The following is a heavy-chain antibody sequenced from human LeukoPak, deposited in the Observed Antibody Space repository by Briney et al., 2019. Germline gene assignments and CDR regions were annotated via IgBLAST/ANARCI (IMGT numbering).Heavy chain of an antibody. Sequence: GASVKVSCKASGYTLTSYAMNWVRQAPGQGLEWMGWINTNTGNPTYAQGFAGRFVFSLDTSVSTAYLQISSLKAEDTAVYYCARVPIAAAGEPDDAFDIWGQGTMVTVSS. CDR3: ARVPIAAAGEPDDAFDI. J-gene: IGHJ3*02. CDR2: INTNTGNP. D-gene: IGHD6-13*01. CDR1: GYTLTSYA. V-gene: IGHV7-4-1*02.